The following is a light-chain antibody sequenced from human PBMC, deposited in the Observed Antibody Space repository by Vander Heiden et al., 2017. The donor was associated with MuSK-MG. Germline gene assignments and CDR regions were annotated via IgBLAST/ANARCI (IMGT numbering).Light chain of an antibody. Sequence: DIQMTQSPSSLSASVGDRVTITCQASQDISNSLNWYQQKPGEAPKLLIYDASNLQTGVPSRFSGSGSGTHFTFNISSLQPEDIATYYCQQYENLRDTFGQGTKREIK. CDR1: QDISNS. CDR2: DAS. J-gene: IGKJ2*01. CDR3: QQYENLRDT. V-gene: IGKV1-33*01.